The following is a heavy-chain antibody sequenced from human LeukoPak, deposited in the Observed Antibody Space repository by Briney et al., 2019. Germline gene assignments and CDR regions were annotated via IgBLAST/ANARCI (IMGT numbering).Heavy chain of an antibody. Sequence: SVKVSCKASGYTFTSYYMHWVRQAPGQGLEWMGIINPSGGSTSYAQKFQGRVTMTRDTSTSTVYMELSSLRSEDTAVYYCARVGHRSSTSCCSGEFDPWGQGTLVTVSS. V-gene: IGHV1-46*01. CDR1: GYTFTSYY. CDR2: INPSGGST. D-gene: IGHD2-2*01. J-gene: IGHJ5*02. CDR3: ARVGHRSSTSCCSGEFDP.